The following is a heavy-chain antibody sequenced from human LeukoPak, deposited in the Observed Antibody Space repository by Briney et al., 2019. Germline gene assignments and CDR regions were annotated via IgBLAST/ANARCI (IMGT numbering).Heavy chain of an antibody. CDR3: ARVPYYDSTPNTWYSDL. V-gene: IGHV3-72*01. J-gene: IGHJ2*01. CDR1: GFTFSDRY. Sequence: GGSLRLSCAASGFTFSDRYMDWVRQAPGKGLEWVGRIRNKANSYSTQYAASGKGRFAISRDDSKNSLYLQMNSLQTADTAVYYCARVPYYDSTPNTWYSDLSGRGTLVTVSS. D-gene: IGHD3-22*01. CDR2: IRNKANSYST.